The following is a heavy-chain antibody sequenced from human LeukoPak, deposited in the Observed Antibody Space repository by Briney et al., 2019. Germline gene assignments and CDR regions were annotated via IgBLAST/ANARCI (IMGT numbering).Heavy chain of an antibody. CDR3: ARDHRGVGRGGYVFGY. CDR2: INPNSGGT. V-gene: IGHV1-2*06. D-gene: IGHD5-12*01. J-gene: IGHJ4*02. Sequence: ASVKVSCKASGYTFIGYYMHWVRQAPGQGLEWMGRINPNSGGTNYAQKFQGRVTMTRDTSTSTVYMELSSLRSEDTAVYYCARDHRGVGRGGYVFGYWGQGTLVTVSS. CDR1: GYTFIGYY.